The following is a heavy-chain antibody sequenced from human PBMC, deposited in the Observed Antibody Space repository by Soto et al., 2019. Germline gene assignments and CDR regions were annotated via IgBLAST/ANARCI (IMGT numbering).Heavy chain of an antibody. CDR1: GYTFTSYA. Sequence: QVQLVQSGAEVKKPGASVKVSCKASGYTFTSYAMHWVRQAPGQRLEWMGWINAGNGNTKYSQKFQGRVTITRDTSASTAYMELCSLRSEDTAVYYCTRGGLLWSEKDYWGQGTLVTVST. V-gene: IGHV1-3*01. CDR2: INAGNGNT. J-gene: IGHJ4*02. D-gene: IGHD3-10*02. CDR3: TRGGLLWSEKDY.